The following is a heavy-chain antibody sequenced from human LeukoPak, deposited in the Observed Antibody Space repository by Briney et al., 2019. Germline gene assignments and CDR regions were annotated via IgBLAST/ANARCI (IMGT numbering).Heavy chain of an antibody. V-gene: IGHV3-30*18. CDR3: AKDRSGSGSYYPDY. CDR1: GFSFSSHG. Sequence: GGSLRLSCAASGFSFSSHGMHWVRQAPGKGLEWVAVIGRDGRAKYYANSVEGRFSMSRDNSEKKLYLEMNSLRDEDTAVYYCAKDRSGSGSYYPDYWGQGTLVTVSS. J-gene: IGHJ4*02. CDR2: IGRDGRAK. D-gene: IGHD3-10*01.